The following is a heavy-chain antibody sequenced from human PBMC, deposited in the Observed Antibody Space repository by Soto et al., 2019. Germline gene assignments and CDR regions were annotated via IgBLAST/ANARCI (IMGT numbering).Heavy chain of an antibody. V-gene: IGHV4-39*01. CDR3: ARLLTQPRWYGMDV. CDR2: MYYSGST. D-gene: IGHD5-18*01. CDR1: GGSISSSSYY. J-gene: IGHJ6*02. Sequence: QLQLQESGPGLVKPSETLSLTCTVSGGSISSSSYYWGWIRQPPGKGLEWIGSMYYSGSTYYNPSLKSRVTISVDTSKNQFSLKVSSVTAADTAVYYCARLLTQPRWYGMDVWGQGTTVTVSS.